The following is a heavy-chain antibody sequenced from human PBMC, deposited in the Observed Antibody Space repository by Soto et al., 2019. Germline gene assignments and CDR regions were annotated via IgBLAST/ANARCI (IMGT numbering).Heavy chain of an antibody. CDR1: GFTFDSHA. V-gene: IGHV3-23*01. D-gene: IGHD3-10*01. CDR3: AKGYGSGSSFC. J-gene: IGHJ4*02. CDR2: ISGSVAST. Sequence: EVQLLESGGGLVQPGGSLRLSCAASGFTFDSHAMNWVRQAPGKGPEWVSAISGSVASTYYADSVKGRFTISRDNSKNTLYLQMNSLRAEDTAVYYCAKGYGSGSSFCWGQGTLVTVSS.